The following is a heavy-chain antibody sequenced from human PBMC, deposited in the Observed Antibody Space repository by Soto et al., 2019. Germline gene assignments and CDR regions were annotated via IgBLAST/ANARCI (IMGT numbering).Heavy chain of an antibody. Sequence: EVQVVESGGAFVQPGESLRLSCATSGFTFSTYSMNWVRQAPGKGLEWVSYISLNGDSIYYGDSMKGRFTISRDNAKKSLYLQMDRLREEDTAMYFCVIGCGGDCQDDFDFWGQGTLVSVSS. CDR3: VIGCGGDCQDDFDF. J-gene: IGHJ4*02. CDR1: GFTFSTYS. D-gene: IGHD2-21*02. V-gene: IGHV3-48*02. CDR2: ISLNGDSI.